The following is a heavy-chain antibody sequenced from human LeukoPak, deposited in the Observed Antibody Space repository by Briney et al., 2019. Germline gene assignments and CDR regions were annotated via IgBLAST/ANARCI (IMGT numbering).Heavy chain of an antibody. V-gene: IGHV1-18*01. CDR2: ISAYNGNT. Sequence: GASVKVSCKASGYTFTSYGISWVRQAPGQGLEWMGWISAYNGNTNYAQKLQGRVTMTTDTSTSTAYMELRSLRSDDTAVYYCARVITMVRGVISYYYYYMDVWGKGTTVTVSS. CDR3: ARVITMVRGVISYYYYYMDV. J-gene: IGHJ6*03. D-gene: IGHD3-10*01. CDR1: GYTFTSYG.